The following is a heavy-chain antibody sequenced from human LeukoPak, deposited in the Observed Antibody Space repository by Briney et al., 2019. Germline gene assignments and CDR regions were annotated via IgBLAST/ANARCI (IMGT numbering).Heavy chain of an antibody. CDR2: INHSGST. CDR3: RKVAGGGNDAFDI. V-gene: IGHV4-34*01. CDR1: GGSFSGYY. D-gene: IGHD6-19*01. J-gene: IGHJ3*02. Sequence: SETLSLTCAVYGGSFSGYYWSWIRQPPGKGLEWIGEINHSGSTNYNPSLKSRVTISVDTSKNQFSLKLSSVTAADTAVYYCRKVAGGGNDAFDIWGQGTMVTVSS.